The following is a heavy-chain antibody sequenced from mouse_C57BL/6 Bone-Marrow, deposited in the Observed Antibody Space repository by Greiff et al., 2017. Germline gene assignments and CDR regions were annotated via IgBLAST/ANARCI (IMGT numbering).Heavy chain of an antibody. CDR2: ISSGGDYI. J-gene: IGHJ3*01. D-gene: IGHD2-2*01. V-gene: IGHV5-9-1*02. CDR3: TNTMVTSAWFAY. Sequence: EVKVVESGEGLVKPGGSLKLSCAASGFTFSSYAMSWVRQTPEKRLEWVAYISSGGDYIYYADTVKGRFTISRDNARNTLYLQMSSLKSEDTAMYYCTNTMVTSAWFAYWGQGTLVTVSA. CDR1: GFTFSSYA.